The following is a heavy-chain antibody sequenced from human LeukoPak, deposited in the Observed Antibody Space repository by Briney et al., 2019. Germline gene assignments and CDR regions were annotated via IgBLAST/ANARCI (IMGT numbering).Heavy chain of an antibody. Sequence: PGGSLRLSCAASGFTVSSNYMSWVRQAPGKGLEWVSVIYSGGSTYYADSVKGRFTISRDNSKNTLYLQMNSLRAEDTAVYYCARDADTAMVTGDYWGQGTLVTVSS. CDR2: IYSGGST. V-gene: IGHV3-66*02. D-gene: IGHD5-18*01. J-gene: IGHJ4*02. CDR3: ARDADTAMVTGDY. CDR1: GFTVSSNY.